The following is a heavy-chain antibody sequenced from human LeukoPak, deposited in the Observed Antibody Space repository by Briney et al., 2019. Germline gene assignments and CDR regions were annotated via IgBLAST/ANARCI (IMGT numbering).Heavy chain of an antibody. J-gene: IGHJ5*02. CDR2: IYYSGST. V-gene: IGHV4-31*03. D-gene: IGHD2-2*01. Sequence: SETLSLTCTVSGGSISSSSYYWSWIRQHPGEGLEWIGYIYYSGSTYYNPSLKSRVTISVDTSKNQFSLKLSSVTAADTAVYYCARADIVVVPAAFFDPWGQGTLVTVSS. CDR1: GGSISSSSYY. CDR3: ARADIVVVPAAFFDP.